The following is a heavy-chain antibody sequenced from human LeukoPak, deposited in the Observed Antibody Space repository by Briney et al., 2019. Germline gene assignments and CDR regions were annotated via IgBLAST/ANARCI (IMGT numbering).Heavy chain of an antibody. V-gene: IGHV4-59*12. CDR3: ARGRSSWGYYYYYMDV. D-gene: IGHD6-13*01. J-gene: IGHJ6*03. Sequence: SETLSLTCTVSGGSITNYYWSWIRQPPGKGLEWIGFSYYNGNTNYNPSLKSRVTISIDTSKNQFSLKLSSVTAADTAVYYCARGRSSWGYYYYYMDVWGKGTTVTVSS. CDR2: SYYNGNT. CDR1: GGSITNYY.